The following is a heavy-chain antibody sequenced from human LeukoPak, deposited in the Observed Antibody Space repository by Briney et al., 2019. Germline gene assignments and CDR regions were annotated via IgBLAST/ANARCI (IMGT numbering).Heavy chain of an antibody. CDR2: ISSSSTI. CDR1: GFTGSSHY. J-gene: IGHJ4*02. D-gene: IGHD2-15*01. Sequence: KPGGSLRLSCVASGFTGSSHYMNWVRQAPGKGLEWVSYISSSSTIYYADSVKGRFTISRDNAKNSLYLQMNSLRDEDTAVYYCARRGGLDYWGQGTLVTVSS. CDR3: ARRGGLDY. V-gene: IGHV3-69-1*01.